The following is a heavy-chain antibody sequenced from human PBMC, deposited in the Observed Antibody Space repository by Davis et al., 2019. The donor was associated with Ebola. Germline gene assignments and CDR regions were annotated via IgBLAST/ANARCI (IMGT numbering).Heavy chain of an antibody. V-gene: IGHV3-74*01. D-gene: IGHD3-16*01. CDR2: INGDGSRT. Sequence: GESLKISCAASGVTFSNHWMHWVRQAPGKGLVWVSRINGDGSRTSYADSVKGRFTISRDNAKNTLYLEMNSLRAEDTAVYYCTRDFDWDGGYWGQGTLVTVSS. CDR1: GVTFSNHW. J-gene: IGHJ4*02. CDR3: TRDFDWDGGY.